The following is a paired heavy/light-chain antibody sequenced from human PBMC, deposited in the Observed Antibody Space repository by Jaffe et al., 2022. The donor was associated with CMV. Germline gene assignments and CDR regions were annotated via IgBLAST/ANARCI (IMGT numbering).Heavy chain of an antibody. CDR3: ARGRGCTNGVCYSSGEGYYYMDV. CDR2: ISSRSSYI. J-gene: IGHJ6*03. D-gene: IGHD2-8*01. V-gene: IGHV3-21*01. Sequence: EVQLVESGGGLVKPGGSLRLSCAASGFTFSSYSMNWVRQAPGKGLEWVSIISSRSSYIYYADSVKGRFTISRDNAKNSLYLQMNSLRAEDTAVYYCARGRGCTNGVCYSSGEGYYYMDVWGKGTTVTVSS. CDR1: GFTFSSYS.
Light chain of an antibody. V-gene: IGKV1-5*03. J-gene: IGKJ1*01. Sequence: DIQMTQSPSTLSASVGDRVTITCRASQSISSWLAWYQQKPGKAPKLLIYKASSLESGVPSRFSGSGSGTEFTLTISSLQPDDFATYYCQQYNSSLGTFGQGTKVEIK. CDR3: QQYNSSLGT. CDR1: QSISSW. CDR2: KAS.